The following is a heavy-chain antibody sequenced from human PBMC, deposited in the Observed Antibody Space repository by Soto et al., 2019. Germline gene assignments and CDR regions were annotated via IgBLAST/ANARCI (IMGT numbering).Heavy chain of an antibody. CDR2: SYYTGRT. V-gene: IGHV4-59*08. Sequence: SETLSLTCTVCGGSINSYYWNWIRQPPGGGLEWIGFSYYTGRTSYNPSLGSRVTISVDTSKMQLSLKLSSVTAADTAVYYCAAAREYDFIWNNYRIPDYYFYMDVWATGTTVTVSS. D-gene: IGHD3-16*01. J-gene: IGHJ6*03. CDR1: GGSINSYY. CDR3: AAAREYDFIWNNYRIPDYYFYMDV.